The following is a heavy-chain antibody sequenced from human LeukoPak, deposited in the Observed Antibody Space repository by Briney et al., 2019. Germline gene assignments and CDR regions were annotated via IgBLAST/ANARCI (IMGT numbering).Heavy chain of an antibody. J-gene: IGHJ4*02. CDR3: ARRLWFGELLTLFDY. D-gene: IGHD3-10*01. CDR2: ISSSGSTI. CDR1: GFTFSSYE. V-gene: IGHV3-48*03. Sequence: GGSLRLSCAASGFTFSSYEMIWVRQAPGKGLEWVSYISSSGSTIYYADSVKGRFTISRDNAKNSLYLQMNSLRAEDTAVYYCARRLWFGELLTLFDYWGQGTLVTVSS.